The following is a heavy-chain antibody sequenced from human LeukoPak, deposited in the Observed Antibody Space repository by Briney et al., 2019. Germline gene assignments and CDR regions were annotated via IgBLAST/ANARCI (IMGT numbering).Heavy chain of an antibody. CDR3: ARDATRSGYFDY. CDR1: GGSISSSPCY. Sequence: SETLSLTCTVSGGSISSSPCYWGWIRQSPGKGLEWFGTICSGGSTYYNPSLKNRVTISVDTSKNQFSLKLTSVTAADTAVYFCARDATRSGYFDYWGQGTLVTVSS. V-gene: IGHV4-39*07. D-gene: IGHD3-3*01. J-gene: IGHJ4*02. CDR2: ICSGGST.